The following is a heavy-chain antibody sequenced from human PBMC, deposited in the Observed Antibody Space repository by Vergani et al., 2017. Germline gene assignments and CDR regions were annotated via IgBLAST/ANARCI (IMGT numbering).Heavy chain of an antibody. CDR2: LSGSGGST. CDR3: AKQYFVSGNYLFDY. J-gene: IGHJ4*02. Sequence: EEQVLESGGGLVQPGGSLRLSCADSGFTFSSYGMSWVRQAPGKGLEWVSALSGSGGSTYYADSVKGRFTISRDNSKHTLYLQMNNLRTEDTAIYYCAKQYFVSGNYLFDYWGQGTLVTVSS. CDR1: GFTFSSYG. D-gene: IGHD3-10*01. V-gene: IGHV3-23*01.